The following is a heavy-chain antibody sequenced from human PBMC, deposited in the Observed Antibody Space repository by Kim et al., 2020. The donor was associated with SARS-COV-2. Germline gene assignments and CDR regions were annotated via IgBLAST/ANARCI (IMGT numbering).Heavy chain of an antibody. D-gene: IGHD3-3*01. CDR2: MNPNSGNT. V-gene: IGHV1-8*01. J-gene: IGHJ5*02. CDR1: GYTFTSYD. Sequence: ASVKVSCKASGYTFTSYDINWVRQATGQGLEWMGWMNPNSGNTGYAQKFQGRVTMTRNTSISTAYMELSSLRSEDTAVYYCARGTVGKEVRIFGVVVIRRWFDPWGQGTLVTVSS. CDR3: ARGTVGKEVRIFGVVVIRRWFDP.